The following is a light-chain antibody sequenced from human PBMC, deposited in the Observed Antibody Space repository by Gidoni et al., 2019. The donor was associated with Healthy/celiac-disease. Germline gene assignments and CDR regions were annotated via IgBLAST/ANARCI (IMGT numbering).Light chain of an antibody. CDR1: QLGDKY. J-gene: IGLJ2*01. V-gene: IGLV3-1*01. CDR2: QDS. Sequence: SYDLTQPPSVSVSPGQTASITCSGDQLGDKYACWYQQKPGQSPVLVIYQDSKRPSGIPERFSGSNSGNTATLTISGTQAMDEADYYCQAWDSSTAVVFGGGTKLTVL. CDR3: QAWDSSTAVV.